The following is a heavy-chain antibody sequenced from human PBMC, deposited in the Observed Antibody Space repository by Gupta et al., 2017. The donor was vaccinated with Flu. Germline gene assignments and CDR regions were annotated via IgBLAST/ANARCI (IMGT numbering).Heavy chain of an antibody. CDR3: AKDLGSSSSRGKRGCDY. J-gene: IGHJ4*02. D-gene: IGHD6-6*01. CDR1: A. V-gene: IGHV3-23*01. Sequence: AMSWVRQAPGKGLEWVSGISGSGGSTYYADSVKGRFTISRDNSKNTLYLQMNSLRAEDTAVYYCAKDLGSSSSRGKRGCDYWGQGTLVTVSS. CDR2: ISGSGGST.